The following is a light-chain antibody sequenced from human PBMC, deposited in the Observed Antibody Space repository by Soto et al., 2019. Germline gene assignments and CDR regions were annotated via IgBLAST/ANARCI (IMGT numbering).Light chain of an antibody. CDR3: AAWDDSLRGVV. Sequence: NFMLTQPHSVSESPGKTVTISCTRSSGNVAGNYVHWYQQRPGSAPTIVIFEDDRRPSGVPDRFSGSKSGTSASLAISGLRSDDEADYYCAAWDDSLRGVVFGGGTKLTVL. CDR1: SGNVAGNY. V-gene: IGLV6-57*04. CDR2: EDD. J-gene: IGLJ2*01.